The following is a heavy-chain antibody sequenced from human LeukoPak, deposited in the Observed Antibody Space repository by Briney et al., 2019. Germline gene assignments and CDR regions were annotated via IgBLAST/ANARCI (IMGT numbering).Heavy chain of an antibody. Sequence: ASVKVSCKASGYTFTSYNIHWVRQAPGQRLEWMGRINAGKGNTEYSQKFQGRVIITRDTSASTAYMELSSLRSEDTAVYYCARPNTAVEADKDLDCWGQGTLVTVSS. J-gene: IGHJ4*02. V-gene: IGHV1-3*01. CDR2: INAGKGNT. D-gene: IGHD6-25*01. CDR1: GYTFTSYN. CDR3: ARPNTAVEADKDLDC.